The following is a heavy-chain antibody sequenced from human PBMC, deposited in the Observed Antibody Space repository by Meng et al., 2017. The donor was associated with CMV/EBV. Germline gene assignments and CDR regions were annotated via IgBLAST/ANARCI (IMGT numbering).Heavy chain of an antibody. J-gene: IGHJ6*02. CDR3: AREDCSSTSCYRGGAYYYGMDV. CDR1: GGTFSSYA. V-gene: IGHV1-69*05. CDR2: IIPIFGTA. Sequence: SVKVSCKASGGTFSSYAISWVRQAPGQGLEWMGGIIPIFGTANYAQKFQGRVTITTDESTSTAYMELSSLRSEETAVYYCAREDCSSTSCYRGGAYYYGMDVWGQGTTVTVSS. D-gene: IGHD2-2*02.